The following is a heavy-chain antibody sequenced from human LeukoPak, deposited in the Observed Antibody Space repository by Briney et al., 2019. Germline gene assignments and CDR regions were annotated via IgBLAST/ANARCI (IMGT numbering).Heavy chain of an antibody. CDR3: ARSERGSSWAGNYYGMDV. Sequence: SETLSLTCTVSGGSISSSSYYWGWIRQPPGKGLEWIGSIYYSGSTYYNPSLKSRVTISVDTSKNQFSLKLSSVTAADTAVYYCARSERGSSWAGNYYGMDVWGQGTTVTVSS. V-gene: IGHV4-39*07. CDR1: GGSISSSSYY. D-gene: IGHD6-13*01. CDR2: IYYSGST. J-gene: IGHJ6*02.